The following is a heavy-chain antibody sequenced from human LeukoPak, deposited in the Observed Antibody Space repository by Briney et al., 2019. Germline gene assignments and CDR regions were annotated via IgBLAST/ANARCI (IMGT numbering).Heavy chain of an antibody. Sequence: SVKVSCKTSGGSFSNYAVSWVRQAPGQGLEWMGGIIPLLDTTHYAQQFQGRVTIIADESTSTAYMELSSLRSEDTAVYYCARGLTTPPYYYYYFDVWGKGTAVTVSS. J-gene: IGHJ6*03. CDR1: GGSFSNYA. CDR2: IIPLLDTT. D-gene: IGHD3-22*01. V-gene: IGHV1-69*01. CDR3: ARGLTTPPYYYYYFDV.